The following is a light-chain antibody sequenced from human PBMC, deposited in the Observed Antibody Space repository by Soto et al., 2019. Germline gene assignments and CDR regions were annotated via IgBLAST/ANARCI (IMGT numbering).Light chain of an antibody. Sequence: EIVTTQSPATLSVSPGEGATLSCRASQSVSNNYLAWYQQKPGQAPRLLIYGASNRATGIPDRFSGSGSGTDFTLTISRLEPEDFAVYYCQQYGSSRWTFGQGTKVDIK. CDR1: QSVSNNY. J-gene: IGKJ1*01. V-gene: IGKV3-20*01. CDR2: GAS. CDR3: QQYGSSRWT.